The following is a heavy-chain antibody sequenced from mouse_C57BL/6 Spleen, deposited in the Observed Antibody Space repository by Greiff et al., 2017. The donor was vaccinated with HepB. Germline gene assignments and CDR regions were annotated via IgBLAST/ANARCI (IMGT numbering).Heavy chain of an antibody. CDR3: AREAPYFDY. Sequence: VQLQQSGPELVKPGASVKISCKASGYAFSSSWMNWVKQRPGKGLEWIGRIYPGDGDTNYNGKFKGKATLTADKSSSTAYMQLSSLTSEDSAVYFCAREAPYFDYWGQGTTLTVSS. V-gene: IGHV1-82*01. J-gene: IGHJ2*01. CDR2: IYPGDGDT. CDR1: GYAFSSSW. D-gene: IGHD3-2*02.